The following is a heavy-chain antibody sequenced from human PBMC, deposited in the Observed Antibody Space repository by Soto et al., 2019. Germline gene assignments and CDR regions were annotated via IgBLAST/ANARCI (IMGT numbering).Heavy chain of an antibody. CDR1: GFNFSNYG. Sequence: HVQLVESGGGVVQPGRSLRLSCAVSGFNFSNYGMHWVRQAPGKGLERGAVISYDGSHKTSADFVNGRFAISRDSSKKTLLLQMNSLRVEDTAVYFCAKVLVNTRSWPAEWGQGALVSVSS. CDR3: AKVLVNTRSWPAE. V-gene: IGHV3-30*18. CDR2: ISYDGSHK. J-gene: IGHJ4*02.